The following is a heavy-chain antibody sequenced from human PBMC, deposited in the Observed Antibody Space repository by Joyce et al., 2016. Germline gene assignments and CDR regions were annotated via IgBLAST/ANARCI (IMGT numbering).Heavy chain of an antibody. D-gene: IGHD6-13*01. CDR3: TRGSGTGWFDP. CDR1: GFSFRYFW. V-gene: IGHV3-7*03. CDR2: INEDGSEK. Sequence: EVYLVESGGDLVQPGGSLRLSCAASGFSFRYFWMDWVRQAPGKGLGWLAQINEDGSEKNYMDSLRGRFTISRDNAKNSVDLQINSLRVEDTAVYYCTRGSGTGWFDPWGQGTLVTVSS. J-gene: IGHJ5*02.